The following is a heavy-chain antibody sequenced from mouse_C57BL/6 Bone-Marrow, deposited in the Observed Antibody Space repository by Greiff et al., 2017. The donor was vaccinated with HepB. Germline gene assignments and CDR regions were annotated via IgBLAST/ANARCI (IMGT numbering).Heavy chain of an antibody. D-gene: IGHD6-1*01. CDR1: GYTFTSYW. Sequence: QVQLQQPGAELVKPGASVKLSCKASGYTFTSYWMHWVKQRPGQGLEWIGMIHPNSGSTNYNEKFKSKATLTVDKSSSTAYMQLSSLTSEDSAVYYCARHYPSLAYWGQGTLVTVSA. J-gene: IGHJ3*01. CDR3: ARHYPSLAY. V-gene: IGHV1-64*01. CDR2: IHPNSGST.